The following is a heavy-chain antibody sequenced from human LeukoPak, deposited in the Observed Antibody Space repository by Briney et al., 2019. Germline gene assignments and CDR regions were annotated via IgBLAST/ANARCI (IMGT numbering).Heavy chain of an antibody. D-gene: IGHD3-22*01. CDR1: GFTISNYE. J-gene: IGHJ4*02. V-gene: IGHV3-48*03. CDR3: ARVSHYYDSSGYYGY. CDR2: IRRSGSII. Sequence: GGSLRLSCAASGFTISNYEMNWVRQAPGKGLEWVSHIRRSGSIIYYADSVKGRFTISRDNAKNTLYLQMGSLRAEDMAVYYCARVSHYYDSSGYYGYWGQGTLVTVSS.